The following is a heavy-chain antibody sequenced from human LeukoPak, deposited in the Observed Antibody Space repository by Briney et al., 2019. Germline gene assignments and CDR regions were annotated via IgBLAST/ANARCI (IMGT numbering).Heavy chain of an antibody. CDR1: GYSISSGYY. Sequence: SETLTLTCAVSGYSISSGYYWGWIRPPPGKGLEWIGSIYHSGSTYYNPSLKSRVTISVDTSKNQFSLKLSSVTAADTAVYYCARRLGYCSSTSCYNYFDYWGQGTLVTVSS. V-gene: IGHV4-38-2*01. CDR2: IYHSGST. J-gene: IGHJ4*02. D-gene: IGHD2-2*01. CDR3: ARRLGYCSSTSCYNYFDY.